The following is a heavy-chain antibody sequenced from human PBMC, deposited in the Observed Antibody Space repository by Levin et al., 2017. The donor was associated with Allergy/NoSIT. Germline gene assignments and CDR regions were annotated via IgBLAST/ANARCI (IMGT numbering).Heavy chain of an antibody. CDR2: IDSSSSYI. Sequence: ETLSLTCAASGFRFSTYGMNWVRQAPGKGLEWVSSIDSSSSYINYADSVKGRLTISRDNAKNSLYLQMNSLRAEDTAVYYCARKTVDGDFDNWGQGTLVTVSS. V-gene: IGHV3-21*01. J-gene: IGHJ4*02. CDR3: ARKTVDGDFDN. CDR1: GFRFSTYG. D-gene: IGHD4-23*01.